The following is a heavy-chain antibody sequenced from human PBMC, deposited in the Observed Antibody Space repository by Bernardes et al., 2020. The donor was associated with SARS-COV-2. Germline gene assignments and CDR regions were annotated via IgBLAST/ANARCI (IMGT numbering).Heavy chain of an antibody. CDR3: AKDVVASKYWYFDL. CDR1: GFTFSSYA. D-gene: IGHD2-15*01. Sequence: SLRLSCAASGFTFSSYAMSWVRQAPGKGLEWVSGITDSALDTDYADSVKGRFTISRDNSKNTLYLQMKSLRAEDTAVYFCAKDVVASKYWYFDLWGRGTLVTVSS. J-gene: IGHJ2*01. CDR2: ITDSALDT. V-gene: IGHV3-23*01.